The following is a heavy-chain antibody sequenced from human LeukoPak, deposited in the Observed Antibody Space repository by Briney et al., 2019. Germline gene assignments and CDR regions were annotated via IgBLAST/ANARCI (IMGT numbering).Heavy chain of an antibody. Sequence: GGSLRLSFAASGFTFSSYWMSWVRRAPGKGLEWVANIKQDGSEKYYVDSVKGRFTISRDNAKNSLYLQMNSLRVEDTAVYYCARDSSFLGMGYWGQGTLVTVSS. CDR3: ARDSSFLGMGY. CDR2: IKQDGSEK. V-gene: IGHV3-7*01. CDR1: GFTFSSYW. J-gene: IGHJ4*02. D-gene: IGHD7-27*01.